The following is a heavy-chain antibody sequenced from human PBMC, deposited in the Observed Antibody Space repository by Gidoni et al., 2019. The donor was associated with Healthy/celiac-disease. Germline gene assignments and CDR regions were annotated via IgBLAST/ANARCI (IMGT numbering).Heavy chain of an antibody. J-gene: IGHJ4*02. Sequence: QVQLVESGGGLVQPGRSLRLSCPASGFTFSSYGMHWVGQAPGKGLEWGAVIAYEGSNKNYADSVKGRFTISRDNSKNTLYLQMNSLRAEDTAVYYWAKDLLRYFDWSTAFDYWGQGTLVTVSS. V-gene: IGHV3-30*18. CDR3: AKDLLRYFDWSTAFDY. CDR1: GFTFSSYG. D-gene: IGHD3-9*01. CDR2: IAYEGSNK.